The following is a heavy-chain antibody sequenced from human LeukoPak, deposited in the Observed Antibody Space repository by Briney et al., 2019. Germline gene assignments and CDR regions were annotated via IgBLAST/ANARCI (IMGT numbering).Heavy chain of an antibody. CDR3: ARPRGYSYGGGFDY. CDR2: ISGSGGST. J-gene: IGHJ4*02. V-gene: IGHV3-23*01. Sequence: GGSLRLSCAASGFTFSSYAMSWVRQAPGKGLEWVSAISGSGGSTYYADSVKGRFTISRDNSKNTLYLQMNSLRAEDTAVYYCARPRGYSYGGGFDYWGQGTLVTVSS. D-gene: IGHD5-18*01. CDR1: GFTFSSYA.